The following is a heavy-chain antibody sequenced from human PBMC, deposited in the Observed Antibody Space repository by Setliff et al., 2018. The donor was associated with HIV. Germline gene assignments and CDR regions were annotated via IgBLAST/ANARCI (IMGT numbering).Heavy chain of an antibody. CDR1: GFTFSRYD. D-gene: IGHD6-19*01. CDR2: IGTAGDT. Sequence: GGSLRLSCAASGFTFSRYDMHWVRQGTGKGLECVSVIGTAGDTYYSASVKGRFTICRENAKSSFYLQMNSLRAVDTAVYYCARNPRIAVAGTDYYYYMDVWGKGTTVTV. V-gene: IGHV3-13*01. CDR3: ARNPRIAVAGTDYYYYMDV. J-gene: IGHJ6*03.